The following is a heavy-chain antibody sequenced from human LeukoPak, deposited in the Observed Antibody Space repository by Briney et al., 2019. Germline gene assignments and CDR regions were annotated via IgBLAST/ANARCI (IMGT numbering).Heavy chain of an antibody. D-gene: IGHD4-17*01. CDR1: GFTVSSNY. J-gene: IGHJ4*02. CDR2: IYSGGST. Sequence: GGSLRLSCAASGFTVSSNYMSWVRQAPGKGLEWVSVIYSGGSTYYADSVKGRFTISRDNSKNTLYLQMNSLRDEDTAVYFCARATTTQTRFDYWGQGTLVTVSS. V-gene: IGHV3-53*01. CDR3: ARATTTQTRFDY.